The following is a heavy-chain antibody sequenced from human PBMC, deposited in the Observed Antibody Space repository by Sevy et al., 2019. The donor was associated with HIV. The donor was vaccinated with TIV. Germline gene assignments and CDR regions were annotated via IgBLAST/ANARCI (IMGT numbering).Heavy chain of an antibody. CDR1: GDSVSSDSGA. D-gene: IGHD4-17*01. CDR3: ARNLHGDYVGYFDY. J-gene: IGHJ4*02. Sequence: SQTLSLTCAISGDSVSSDSGAWNWIRQSPSRGLEWLGRAYYRSKWYNDYAVSVKSLITINPDTSKNQFSLQLNSVTPEETAVYYCARNLHGDYVGYFDYWGQGTLVTVSS. V-gene: IGHV6-1*01. CDR2: AYYRSKWYN.